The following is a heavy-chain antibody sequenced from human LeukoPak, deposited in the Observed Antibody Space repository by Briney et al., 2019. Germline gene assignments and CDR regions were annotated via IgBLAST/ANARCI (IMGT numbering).Heavy chain of an antibody. CDR3: ARDYNIKWDEERLFDY. V-gene: IGHV3-33*01. Sequence: GGSLRLSCAASGFTFSSYGMHWVRQAPGKGLEWVAVIWYDGSNKYYADSVKGRFTISRDNSKNTLYLQMNSLRAEDTAVYYCARDYNIKWDEERLFDYWGQGTLVTVSS. CDR1: GFTFSSYG. J-gene: IGHJ4*02. D-gene: IGHD1-26*01. CDR2: IWYDGSNK.